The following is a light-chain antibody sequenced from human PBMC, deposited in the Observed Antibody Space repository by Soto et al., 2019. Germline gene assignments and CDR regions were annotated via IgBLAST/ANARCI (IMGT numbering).Light chain of an antibody. CDR2: GAS. Sequence: EIVMTQSPATLSVSPGERATLSCRASQSVSSNLAWYQQKPGQAPRLLIYGASTRATGIPSNISGSGSGTEFTLTISSLQSEDFAVYYCQQYNSWPTFTFGPGTKVDIK. J-gene: IGKJ3*01. CDR3: QQYNSWPTFT. V-gene: IGKV3-15*01. CDR1: QSVSSN.